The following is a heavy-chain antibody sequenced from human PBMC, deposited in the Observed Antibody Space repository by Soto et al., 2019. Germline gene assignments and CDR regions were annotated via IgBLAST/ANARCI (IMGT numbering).Heavy chain of an antibody. D-gene: IGHD6-6*01. J-gene: IGHJ5*02. CDR3: ARHAPPIPARRRWFDP. Sequence: QVQLVQSGAEVKKPGASVKVSCKASGYTFTSYDINWVRQATGQGLEWMGWMNPNSGNTGYAQKFQGRVTMTRNTSISTAYMELSSLRSEDTAVYYCARHAPPIPARRRWFDPWGQGTLVTVSS. CDR1: GYTFTSYD. V-gene: IGHV1-8*01. CDR2: MNPNSGNT.